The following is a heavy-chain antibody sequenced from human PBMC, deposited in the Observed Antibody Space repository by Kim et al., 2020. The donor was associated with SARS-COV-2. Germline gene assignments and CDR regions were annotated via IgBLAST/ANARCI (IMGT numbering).Heavy chain of an antibody. CDR2: K. CDR3: ARPWDRDAFDI. J-gene: IGHJ3*02. D-gene: IGHD1-26*01. Sequence: KYTVKSRKGRFTISGDNSKNTRYRQMNSLRAEDTAVYYGARPWDRDAFDIWGQGTMVTVSS. V-gene: IGHV3-30*01.